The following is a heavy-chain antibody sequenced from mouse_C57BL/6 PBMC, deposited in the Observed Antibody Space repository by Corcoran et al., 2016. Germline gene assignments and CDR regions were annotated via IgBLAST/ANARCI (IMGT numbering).Heavy chain of an antibody. Sequence: QVQLQQSGAELVKPGASVKISCKASGYAFSSYWMNWVKQRPGKGLEWIGQIYPGDGDTNYNGKFKGKATLTVDKSSSTAYMQLSSLTSEDSAVYFCASLDYGSSYNYGGQGTTLTVSS. CDR2: IYPGDGDT. V-gene: IGHV1-80*01. D-gene: IGHD1-1*01. CDR3: ASLDYGSSYNY. CDR1: GYAFSSYW. J-gene: IGHJ2*01.